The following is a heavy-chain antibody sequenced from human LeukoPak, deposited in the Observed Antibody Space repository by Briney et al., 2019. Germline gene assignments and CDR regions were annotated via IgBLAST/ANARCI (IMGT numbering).Heavy chain of an antibody. D-gene: IGHD3-3*02. CDR2: ISYDGSDK. V-gene: IGHV3-30*18. CDR3: GNHFPHFDY. CDR1: GFTYSSYG. J-gene: IGHJ4*02. Sequence: GGSLRDSCAATGFTYSSYGMHWVGQAPAKGLEWVAVISYDGSDKYYADSVKGRFTISRDNSKNTLYLQMNSLRAEDTAVYYCGNHFPHFDYWGQGTLVTVSS.